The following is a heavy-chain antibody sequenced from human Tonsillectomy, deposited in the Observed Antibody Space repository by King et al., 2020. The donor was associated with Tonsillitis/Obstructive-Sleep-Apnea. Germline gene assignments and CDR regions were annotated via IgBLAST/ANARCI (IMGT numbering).Heavy chain of an antibody. V-gene: IGHV3-23*04. Sequence: VQLVESGGGLVQPGGSLRLSCGASGSPFSRYAMIWARHAPGRGLEGVSAISVRGGSTHYADSVKGRLTIPRDKSKNTLFLQMNSLRAEDTAVYYCAKVRDSNYTLHAFDNWGQGTMVTVSS. CDR1: GSPFSRYA. D-gene: IGHD4-11*01. CDR3: AKVRDSNYTLHAFDN. J-gene: IGHJ3*02. CDR2: ISVRGGST.